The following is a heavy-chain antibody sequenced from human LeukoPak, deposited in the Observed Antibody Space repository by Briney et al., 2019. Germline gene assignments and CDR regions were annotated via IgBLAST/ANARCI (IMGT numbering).Heavy chain of an antibody. V-gene: IGHV1-8*01. CDR1: GYTFTSYD. CDR3: ARDPPSSLVGATTITPMYYFDY. CDR2: MNPNSGNT. Sequence: ASVKVSCKASGYTFTSYDINWVRQATGQGLQWMGWMNPNSGNTGYAQKFQGRVTMTRNTSISTAYMELSSLRSEDTAVYYCARDPPSSLVGATTITPMYYFDYWGQGTLVTVSS. J-gene: IGHJ4*02. D-gene: IGHD1-26*01.